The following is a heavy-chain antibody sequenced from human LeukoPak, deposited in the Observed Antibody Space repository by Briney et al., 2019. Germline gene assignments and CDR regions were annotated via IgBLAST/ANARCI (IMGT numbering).Heavy chain of an antibody. D-gene: IGHD3-3*01. CDR3: AKDPHDFGEIPLPPNWFDP. V-gene: IGHV3-30*04. J-gene: IGHJ5*02. CDR2: ISYDGTNK. CDR1: GFTFSSYA. Sequence: GGSLRLSCAASGFTFSSYAMHWVRQAPGKGLEWVAVISYDGTNKYFADSVKGRITISRDNSKNTLYLQMNSLRAEDTAVYYCAKDPHDFGEIPLPPNWFDPWGQGTLVTVSS.